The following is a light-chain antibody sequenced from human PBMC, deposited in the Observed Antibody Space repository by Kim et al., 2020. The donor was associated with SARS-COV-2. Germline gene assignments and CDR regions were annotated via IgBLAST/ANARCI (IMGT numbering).Light chain of an antibody. CDR2: GAS. CDR1: QSVSSK. V-gene: IGKV3-15*01. J-gene: IGKJ1*01. Sequence: EIVMTQSPATLSVSPGERATLSCRAGQSVSSKLAWYQQKPGQAPRLLIYGASTRATGIPARFSGSGSGTEFTLTISSLQSEDFAVYYCQQYNNWPPMFGQGTKVDIK. CDR3: QQYNNWPPM.